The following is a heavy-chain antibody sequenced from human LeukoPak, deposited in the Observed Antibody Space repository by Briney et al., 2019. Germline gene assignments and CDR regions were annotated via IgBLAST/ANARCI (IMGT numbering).Heavy chain of an antibody. D-gene: IGHD3-3*01. CDR2: IYYSGST. CDR3: ARVWVWSGYPSYFDY. V-gene: IGHV4-30-4*08. J-gene: IGHJ4*02. Sequence: SETLSLTCTVSGGSISSGDYYWSWIRQPPGKGLEWIGYIYYSGSTYYNPSLKSRVTISVDTSKNQFSLKLSSVTAADTAVYYCARVWVWSGYPSYFDYWGQGTLVTVSS. CDR1: GGSISSGDYY.